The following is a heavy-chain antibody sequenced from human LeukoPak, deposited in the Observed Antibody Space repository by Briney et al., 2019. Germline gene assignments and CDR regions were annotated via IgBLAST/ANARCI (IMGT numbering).Heavy chain of an antibody. CDR1: GFTFSSYA. V-gene: IGHV3-30-3*01. CDR3: ARQGYDSSEDAFDI. D-gene: IGHD3-22*01. J-gene: IGHJ3*02. Sequence: PGGSLRLSGAASGFTFSSYAMHWVRQAPGTGLEWVAVISYDGSNKYYADSVKGRFTISRDNSKNTLYLQMNSLRAEDTAVYYCARQGYDSSEDAFDIWGQGTMVTVSS. CDR2: ISYDGSNK.